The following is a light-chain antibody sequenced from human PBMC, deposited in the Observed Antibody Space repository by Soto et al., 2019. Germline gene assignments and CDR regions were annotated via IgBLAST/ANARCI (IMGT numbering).Light chain of an antibody. CDR1: RSNIGSKT. CDR3: AAWNDSLHGVV. Sequence: QSVLTQPPSASGTPGQRVTISCSGSRSNIGSKTLNWYQQVPGSAPKLLIYTTNQRPSGVPDRFSASKSGTSASLAISGLQSEDGADYYCAAWNDSLHGVVFGGGTKLTVL. V-gene: IGLV1-44*01. CDR2: TTN. J-gene: IGLJ2*01.